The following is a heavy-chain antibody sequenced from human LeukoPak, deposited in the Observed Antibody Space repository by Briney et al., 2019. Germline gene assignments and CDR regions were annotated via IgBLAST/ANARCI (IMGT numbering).Heavy chain of an antibody. CDR2: ISPNSGNT. Sequence: ASVKVSCKASGYTFTSYGISWVRQAPGQGLEWMGWISPNSGNTNYAQKFQGRVTITTNTSTGTAYMELRSLRSEATAGVSCARGGTGRTGTTPFNYGGQGTLVTSSS. J-gene: IGHJ4*02. CDR1: GYTFTSYG. D-gene: IGHD1-7*01. CDR3: ARGGTGRTGTTPFNY. V-gene: IGHV1-18*01.